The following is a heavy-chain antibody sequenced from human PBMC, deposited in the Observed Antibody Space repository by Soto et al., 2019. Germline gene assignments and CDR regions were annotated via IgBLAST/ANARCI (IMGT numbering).Heavy chain of an antibody. J-gene: IGHJ5*02. CDR3: AREGYCSSTSCYTEDNWFDP. V-gene: IGHV1-18*04. CDR1: GYTFTSYG. CDR2: ISAYNGNT. D-gene: IGHD2-2*02. Sequence: GASVKVSCKASGYTFTSYGISWVRQAPGQGLEWMGWISAYNGNTNYAQKLQGRVTMTTDTSTSTAYMELRSLRSDDTAVYYCAREGYCSSTSCYTEDNWFDPCGQGTLVTVSS.